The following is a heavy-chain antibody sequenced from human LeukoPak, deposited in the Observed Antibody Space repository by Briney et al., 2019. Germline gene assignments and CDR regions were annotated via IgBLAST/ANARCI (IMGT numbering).Heavy chain of an antibody. Sequence: SETLSLTCAVYGGSFSGYYWSWIRQPPGKGLEWIGEINHSGSTNYNPSLKSRVTISVDTSKNQFSLKLSSVTAADTAVYYCARVLTYSSGWYVSPPAFDIWGQGTMATVSS. CDR3: ARVLTYSSGWYVSPPAFDI. CDR2: INHSGST. D-gene: IGHD6-19*01. CDR1: GGSFSGYY. V-gene: IGHV4-34*01. J-gene: IGHJ3*02.